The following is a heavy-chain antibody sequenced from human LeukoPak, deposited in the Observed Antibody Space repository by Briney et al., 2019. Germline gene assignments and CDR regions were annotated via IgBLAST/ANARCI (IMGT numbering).Heavy chain of an antibody. D-gene: IGHD2-2*02. V-gene: IGHV4-61*02. Sequence: SQTLSLTCTVSGGSISSGSYYWSWLRQPAGTGLEWIGRIYTSGSTNYNPSLKSRVTISVDTSKNQFSLKLSSVTAADTAVYYCARAGDCSSTSCYREGWFDPWGQGTLVTVSS. J-gene: IGHJ5*02. CDR1: GGSISSGSYY. CDR3: ARAGDCSSTSCYREGWFDP. CDR2: IYTSGST.